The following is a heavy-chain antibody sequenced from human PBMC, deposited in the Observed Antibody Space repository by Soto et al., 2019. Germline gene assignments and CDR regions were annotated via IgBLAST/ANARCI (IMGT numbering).Heavy chain of an antibody. CDR3: ERAHGAAKYIVVVQAHYYYGMDV. CDR1: GGSFSGYY. J-gene: IGHJ6*02. V-gene: IGHV4-34*01. Sequence: RSETLSLTCAVYGGSFSGYYWSWIRQPPGKGLEWIGEINHSGSTNYNPSLKSRVTISVDTSKNQFSLKLSSVTAADTAVYYCERAHGAAKYIVVVQAHYYYGMDVWGQGTTGTVSS. CDR2: INHSGST. D-gene: IGHD2-2*01.